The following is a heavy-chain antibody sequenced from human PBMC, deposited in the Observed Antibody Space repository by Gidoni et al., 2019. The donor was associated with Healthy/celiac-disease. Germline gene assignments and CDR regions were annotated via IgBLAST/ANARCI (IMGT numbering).Heavy chain of an antibody. CDR1: GFTFSSYW. CDR2: IKQDGSEK. V-gene: IGHV3-7*03. D-gene: IGHD3-10*01. J-gene: IGHJ5*02. CDR3: ARVRGLFWFDP. Sequence: EVQLVESGGGLVQPGGSLRLYCAASGFTFSSYWMSWVRQAPGKGLEWVANIKQDGSEKYYVDSVKGRFTISRDNAKNSLYLQMNSLRAEDTAVYYCARVRGLFWFDPWGQGTLVTVSS.